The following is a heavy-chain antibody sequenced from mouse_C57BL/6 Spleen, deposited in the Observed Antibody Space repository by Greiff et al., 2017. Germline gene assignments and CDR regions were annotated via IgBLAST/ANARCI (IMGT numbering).Heavy chain of an antibody. V-gene: IGHV1-53*01. CDR1: GYTFTSYW. J-gene: IGHJ4*01. CDR3: AREGAYYSNYGGAMDD. CDR2: INPSNGGT. Sequence: QVQLQQPGTELVKPGASVKLSCKASGYTFTSYWMHWVKQRPGQGLEWIGNINPSNGGTNYNEKFKSKATLTVDKSSSTAYMQLSSLTSEDSAVESCAREGAYYSNYGGAMDDWGQGTSVTVAS. D-gene: IGHD2-5*01.